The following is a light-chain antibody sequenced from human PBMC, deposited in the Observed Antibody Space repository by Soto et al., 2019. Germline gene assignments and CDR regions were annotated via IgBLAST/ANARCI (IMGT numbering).Light chain of an antibody. CDR2: DAS. CDR1: QTISSW. V-gene: IGKV1-5*01. CDR3: QQFYNYPRT. Sequence: QMTQSPSTLSGSVGDRVTITCRASQTISSWLAWYQQKPGKAPKLLIYDASTLQTGVPSRFSGSGSGTDFTLTISYLQSEDFGTYYCQQFYNYPRTFGQGTKVDIK. J-gene: IGKJ1*01.